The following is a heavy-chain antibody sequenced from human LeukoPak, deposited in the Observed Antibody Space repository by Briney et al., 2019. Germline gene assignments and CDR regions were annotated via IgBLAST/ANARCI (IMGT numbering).Heavy chain of an antibody. CDR3: ARVPPTVTTYYFAY. CDR2: IIPILGIA. V-gene: IGHV1-69*04. CDR1: GGTYSSYA. Sequence: SVRVSCKASGGTYSSYAISWVRQAPGQGLEWMGRIIPILGIANYAQKFQGRVTITADKSTSTAYMELSSLRSEDTAVYYCARVPPTVTTYYFAYWGQGTLVTVSS. D-gene: IGHD4-11*01. J-gene: IGHJ4*02.